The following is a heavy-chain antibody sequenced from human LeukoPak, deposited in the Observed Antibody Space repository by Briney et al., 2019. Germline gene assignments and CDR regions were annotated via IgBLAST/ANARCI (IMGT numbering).Heavy chain of an antibody. J-gene: IGHJ3*02. CDR2: IYHSGST. CDR1: GGSISSSSYY. Sequence: SEALSLTCTVSGGSISSSSYYWGWIRQPPGKGLGWIGSIYHSGSTYFHPSLKSRVTISVDTSKNQFSLKLSSVTAADTAVYYCARDQAAYYDRSGYHYSSTAAAFDIWGQGTVVTVSS. CDR3: ARDQAAYYDRSGYHYSSTAAAFDI. V-gene: IGHV4-39*07. D-gene: IGHD3-22*01.